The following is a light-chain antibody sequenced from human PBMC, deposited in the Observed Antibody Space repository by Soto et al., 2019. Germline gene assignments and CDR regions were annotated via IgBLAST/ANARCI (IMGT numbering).Light chain of an antibody. V-gene: IGKV4-1*01. CDR3: QQYYTPSWT. CDR1: QSVLYSSNNKNY. J-gene: IGKJ1*01. CDR2: WAS. Sequence: DIVMTQSPDSLAVSLGESATINCKSSQSVLYSSNNKNYLAWYQQKPGQPPKLLIYWASTRESGVPDRFSGSGSGTDFTLTISSLQAEDVAVYYCQQYYTPSWTFGQGTKVDIK.